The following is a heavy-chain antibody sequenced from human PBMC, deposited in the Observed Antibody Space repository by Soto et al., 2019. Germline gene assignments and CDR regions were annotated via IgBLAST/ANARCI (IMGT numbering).Heavy chain of an antibody. Sequence: QVQLQESGPGLVKASETLTLTCAVSGGSISSNWWSWVRRPPGKGLEWIGEISHRGSTNYNPSLKSRVAISVDKSNNHFSLRLSSVTAADTAVYYCARNGGFYMEVWGKGTTVTVSS. CDR1: GGSISSNW. D-gene: IGHD3-16*01. CDR3: ARNGGFYMEV. CDR2: ISHRGST. V-gene: IGHV4-4*02. J-gene: IGHJ6*03.